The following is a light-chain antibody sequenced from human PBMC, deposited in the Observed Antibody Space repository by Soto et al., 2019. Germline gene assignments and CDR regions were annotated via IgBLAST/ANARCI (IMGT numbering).Light chain of an antibody. Sequence: DIQMTQSPSSLSESAGDRVTITCRASQGISTYLYWYQQKPGKAPKLLIYAASSLQSGVPSRFSGCGSETDFTLTISSLQPEDFATYSCQQSYSTPWTFGQGTKVDI. CDR3: QQSYSTPWT. J-gene: IGKJ1*01. CDR2: AAS. V-gene: IGKV1-39*01. CDR1: QGISTY.